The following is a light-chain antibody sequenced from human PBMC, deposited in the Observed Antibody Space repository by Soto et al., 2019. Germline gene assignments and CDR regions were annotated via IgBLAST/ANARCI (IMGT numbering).Light chain of an antibody. Sequence: EIVLTQSPGTLSLSPGERATLSCRASQSVSSSYLAWYQQKPGQAPGLLIYGASSRATGIPDRFSGSGSGTDFPLTISSLDPEDFAVYYCQQYGSPPWTFGQGTKVEIK. J-gene: IGKJ1*01. CDR2: GAS. CDR1: QSVSSSY. V-gene: IGKV3-20*01. CDR3: QQYGSPPWT.